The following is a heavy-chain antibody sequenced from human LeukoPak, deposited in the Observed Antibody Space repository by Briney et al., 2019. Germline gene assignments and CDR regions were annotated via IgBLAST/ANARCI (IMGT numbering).Heavy chain of an antibody. V-gene: IGHV3-53*01. CDR1: GFTVSSNY. D-gene: IGHD1-26*01. Sequence: AGGSLRLSCAASGFTVSSNYMSWVRQAPGKGLEWVSVIYSGGSTYYADSVKGRFTISRDNSKNTLYLQMNSLRAEDTAVYYCARDFLGATPPYYFDYWGQGTLVTVSS. CDR3: ARDFLGATPPYYFDY. CDR2: IYSGGST. J-gene: IGHJ4*02.